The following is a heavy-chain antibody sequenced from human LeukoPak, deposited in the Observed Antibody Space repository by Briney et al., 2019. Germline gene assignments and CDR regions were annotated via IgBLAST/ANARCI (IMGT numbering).Heavy chain of an antibody. CDR3: ARVLDGTEEYFQH. J-gene: IGHJ1*01. CDR1: GFTFSSYS. D-gene: IGHD1-1*01. CDR2: ISSSSSYI. Sequence: PGGSLRLSCAASGFTFSSYSMNWVRQAPGKGLEWVSSISSSSSYIYYADSVKGRFTISRDNAKNSLYLQMNSLRAEDTAVYYCARVLDGTEEYFQHWGQGTLVTVSS. V-gene: IGHV3-21*01.